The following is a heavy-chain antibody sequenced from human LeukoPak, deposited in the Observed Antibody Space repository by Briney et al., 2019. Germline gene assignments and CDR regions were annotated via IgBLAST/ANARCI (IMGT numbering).Heavy chain of an antibody. D-gene: IGHD1-26*01. CDR3: ARRIVGPTTFYFDY. CDR2: IYPGDSDI. CDR1: GYIFTNYW. J-gene: IGHJ4*02. V-gene: IGHV5-51*01. Sequence: GESLKISCKGSGYIFTNYWIGWVRPMPGKGLEWMGIIYPGDSDIKYSPSFQGQVTISADKSLNTAYLQWSSLQASDTAMYYCARRIVGPTTFYFDYWGQGTLVTVSS.